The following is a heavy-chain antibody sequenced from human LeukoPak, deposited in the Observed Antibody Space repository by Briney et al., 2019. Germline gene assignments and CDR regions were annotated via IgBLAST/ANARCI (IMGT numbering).Heavy chain of an antibody. V-gene: IGHV1-18*01. Sequence: ASVKVSCKASGYTFTSYGISWVRQAPGQGLEWMGWISAYNGNTNYAQKLQGRVTMTTDTSTSTAYMELRSLRSDDTAVYYCARVGAFTPVAGVNWFDPWGQGTLVTVSS. D-gene: IGHD6-19*01. CDR3: ARVGAFTPVAGVNWFDP. CDR1: GYTFTSYG. J-gene: IGHJ5*02. CDR2: ISAYNGNT.